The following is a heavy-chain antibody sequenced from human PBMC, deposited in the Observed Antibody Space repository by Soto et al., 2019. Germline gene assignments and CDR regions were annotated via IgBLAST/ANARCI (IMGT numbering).Heavy chain of an antibody. CDR3: ARHQSGSGNSNFDF. D-gene: IGHD3-10*01. CDR2: VDPNDSFA. V-gene: IGHV5-10-1*01. CDR1: EYSFRIYW. J-gene: IGHJ4*02. Sequence: GESLKISCQAFEYSFRIYWISWVRQKPGGGLEWMGRVDPNDSFATYSPSFEGHVSISVDKSTNIVYLQWRSLRASDTATYYSARHQSGSGNSNFDFWGQGTPVTVSS.